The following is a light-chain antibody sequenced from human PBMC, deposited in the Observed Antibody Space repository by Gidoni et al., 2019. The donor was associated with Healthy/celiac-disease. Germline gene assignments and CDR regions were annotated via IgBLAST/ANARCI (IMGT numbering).Light chain of an antibody. CDR3: QQRSNWPLT. J-gene: IGKJ4*01. CDR1: QTVNSY. V-gene: IGKV3-11*01. Sequence: EIVLTQSPATLSLSPGERATLSCRASQTVNSYLAWYQQKPPQAPRLLIYDASNRATGIPARFSGSGSGTDFTLTISSLEPEDFAVYYCQQRSNWPLTFGGGTKVEIK. CDR2: DAS.